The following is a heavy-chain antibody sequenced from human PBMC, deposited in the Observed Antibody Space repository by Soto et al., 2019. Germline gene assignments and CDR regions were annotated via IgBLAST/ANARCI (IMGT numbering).Heavy chain of an antibody. D-gene: IGHD1-26*01. Sequence: SVKVSCKASGFTFTSSAVQWVRQARGQRLEWIGWIVVGSGNTNYAQKFQERVTITRDMSTSTAYMELSSLRSEDTAVYYCAAPHIVGAADDAFDIWGQGTMVTVSS. CDR2: IVVGSGNT. CDR3: AAPHIVGAADDAFDI. V-gene: IGHV1-58*01. CDR1: GFTFTSSA. J-gene: IGHJ3*02.